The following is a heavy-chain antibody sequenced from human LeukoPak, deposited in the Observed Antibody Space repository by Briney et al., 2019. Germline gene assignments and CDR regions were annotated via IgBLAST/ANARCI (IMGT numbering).Heavy chain of an antibody. CDR2: ISGSGGST. CDR1: GFTFSSYA. CDR3: AKLRDGDPVGYFDY. V-gene: IGHV3-23*01. Sequence: PGGSLRLSCAASGFTFSSYAMSWVRQAPGKGLEWVSAISGSGGSTYYADSVKGRFTISRDNSKDTLYLQMNSLRAEDTAVYYCAKLRDGDPVGYFDYWGQGTLVTVSS. J-gene: IGHJ4*02. D-gene: IGHD4-17*01.